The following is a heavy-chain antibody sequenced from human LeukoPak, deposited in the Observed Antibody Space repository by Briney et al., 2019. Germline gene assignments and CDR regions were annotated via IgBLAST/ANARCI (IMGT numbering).Heavy chain of an antibody. J-gene: IGHJ4*02. Sequence: ASVKVSCKSSGYTFTSYGISWVRQAPGQGLEWMGWISAYNGNTNYIQKFQGRVTMTTDTSTSTVYMELSSLRSEDTAVYYCARGHYYDSSGYYYEEYWGQGTLVTVSS. V-gene: IGHV1-18*01. CDR2: ISAYNGNT. CDR3: ARGHYYDSSGYYYEEY. D-gene: IGHD3-22*01. CDR1: GYTFTSYG.